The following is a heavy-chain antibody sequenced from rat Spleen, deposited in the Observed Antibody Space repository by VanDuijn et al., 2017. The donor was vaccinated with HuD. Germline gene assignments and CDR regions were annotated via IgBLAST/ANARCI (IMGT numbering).Heavy chain of an antibody. D-gene: IGHD1-4*01. V-gene: IGHV5-20*01. CDR2: ITNASGRT. CDR1: GFISSDHY. CDR3: TTRLPGYGFDY. J-gene: IGHJ2*01. Sequence: EVQLVESDGGLVLPGRSLKLSCAAAGFISSDHYMAWVRQAPTKGPEWVASITNASGRTYYPDSVKGRFTISRDTAQNTLFLQMDSLRSEDTAAYYCTTRLPGYGFDYWGQGVMVTVSS.